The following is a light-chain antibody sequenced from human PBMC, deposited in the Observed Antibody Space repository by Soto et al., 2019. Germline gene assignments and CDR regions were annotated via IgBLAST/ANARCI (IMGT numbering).Light chain of an antibody. Sequence: QSALTQPASVSGSPGQSITISCTGTSSDIGNYNFVSWYQQHPDKVPKLLIYEVSNRPTGISNRFSGSKSVNTASLTISGLQAEDEGDYFCSSYSSSSTLEVFGGGTKVTVL. CDR2: EVS. V-gene: IGLV2-14*01. CDR3: SSYSSSSTLEV. J-gene: IGLJ3*02. CDR1: SSDIGNYNF.